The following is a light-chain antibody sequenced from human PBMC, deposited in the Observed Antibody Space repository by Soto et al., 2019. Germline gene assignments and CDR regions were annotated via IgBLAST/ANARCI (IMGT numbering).Light chain of an antibody. Sequence: QSALTQPASVSGSPGQSIAISCTGTSSDVGGYNYVSWYQQHPGKAPKLMIYDVNNRPSGISNRFSGSKSGNTASLTISGLQAEDEADYYCSSHTSSSTRVFGGGTQLTVL. J-gene: IGLJ3*02. CDR1: SSDVGGYNY. V-gene: IGLV2-14*01. CDR2: DVN. CDR3: SSHTSSSTRV.